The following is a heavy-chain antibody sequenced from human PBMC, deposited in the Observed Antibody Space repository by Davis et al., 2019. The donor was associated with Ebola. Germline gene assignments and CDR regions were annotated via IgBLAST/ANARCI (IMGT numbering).Heavy chain of an antibody. CDR1: GFTFSDYY. CDR3: ARARSSSWRDFDY. V-gene: IGHV3-72*01. Sequence: GESLKISCAASGFTFSDYYMNWVRQAPGKGLEWVARTRNKASGYSTEYAASVRGRFTISRDDSHNSHHLQMNSLTIEDTALYYCARARSSSWRDFDYWGQGTLVTVSS. J-gene: IGHJ4*02. CDR2: TRNKASGYST. D-gene: IGHD6-13*01.